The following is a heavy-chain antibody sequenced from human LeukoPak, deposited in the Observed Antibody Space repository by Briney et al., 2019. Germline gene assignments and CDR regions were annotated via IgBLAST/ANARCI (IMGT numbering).Heavy chain of an antibody. D-gene: IGHD3-22*01. CDR1: GGSISSGGYY. Sequence: SQTLSLTCTVSGGSISSGGYYWSWLRQHPGKGLEWIGYIYYSGSTYYNPSLKSRVTISVDTSKNQFSLKLSSVTAADTAVYYCAREGRYYDSSGYDPDYWGQGTLVTVSS. J-gene: IGHJ4*02. CDR2: IYYSGST. V-gene: IGHV4-30-4*08. CDR3: AREGRYYDSSGYDPDY.